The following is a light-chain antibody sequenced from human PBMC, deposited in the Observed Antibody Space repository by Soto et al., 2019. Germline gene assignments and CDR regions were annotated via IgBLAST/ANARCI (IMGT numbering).Light chain of an antibody. Sequence: DKVMTQSPATLSVDPGERVTFSCRASQGESRKLAWYQHKPVQAPRLLISGASTGSTGIPARFSGSGSGTEFTLTISSLQSEDFAVYYCQQYNNWPRTFGQGTKVDIK. J-gene: IGKJ1*01. V-gene: IGKV3-15*01. CDR1: QGESRK. CDR2: GAS. CDR3: QQYNNWPRT.